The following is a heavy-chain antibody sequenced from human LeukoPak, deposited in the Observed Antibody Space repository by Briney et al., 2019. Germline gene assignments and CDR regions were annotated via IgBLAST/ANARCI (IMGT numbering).Heavy chain of an antibody. CDR3: ARGLQYYRNNAFDI. J-gene: IGHJ3*02. Sequence: ASVKVSCKASGYTFTGYYMHWVRQAPGQGLEWMGWINPNSGGTNYAQKFQGRVTMTRDTSISTAYMELSRLRSDDTAAYYCARGLQYYRNNAFDIWGQGTMVTVSS. CDR2: INPNSGGT. V-gene: IGHV1-2*02. D-gene: IGHD4-11*01. CDR1: GYTFTGYY.